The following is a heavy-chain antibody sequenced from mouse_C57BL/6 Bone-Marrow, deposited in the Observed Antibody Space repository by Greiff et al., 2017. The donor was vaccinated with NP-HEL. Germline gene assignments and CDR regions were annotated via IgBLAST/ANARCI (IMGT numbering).Heavy chain of an antibody. Sequence: VQRVESGGGLVKPGGSLKLSCAASGFTFSSYAMSWVRQTPEKRLEWVATISDGGSYTYYPDNVKGRFTISRDNAKNNLYLQMSHLKSEDTAMYYCARGDDGSSYGYWGQGTTLTVSS. CDR1: GFTFSSYA. V-gene: IGHV5-4*01. CDR2: ISDGGSYT. D-gene: IGHD1-1*01. J-gene: IGHJ2*01. CDR3: ARGDDGSSYGY.